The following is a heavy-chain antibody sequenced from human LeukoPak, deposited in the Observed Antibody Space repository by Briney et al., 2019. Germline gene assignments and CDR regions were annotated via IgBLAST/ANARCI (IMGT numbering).Heavy chain of an antibody. Sequence: GGSLRLSCAASGFIVSNFYMAWIRQAPGKGLEWVSVFSSGGDTYYAESVKGRLTIYRDNSKNTLYLQISSLRAEDTAVYYCARVALYALDVWGQGTVVTVSS. CDR2: FSSGGDT. CDR1: GFIVSNFY. J-gene: IGHJ3*01. V-gene: IGHV3-53*01. D-gene: IGHD3-16*01. CDR3: ARVALYALDV.